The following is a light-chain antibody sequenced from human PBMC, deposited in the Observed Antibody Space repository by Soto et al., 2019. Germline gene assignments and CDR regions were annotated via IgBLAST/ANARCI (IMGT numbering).Light chain of an antibody. CDR3: QQRIT. CDR2: DAS. CDR1: QSVSSY. V-gene: IGKV3-11*01. J-gene: IGKJ5*01. Sequence: EIVLTQSPATLSLSPGERATLSCRASQSVSSYLAWYQQKPGQAPRLLIYDASNRATGIPARFSGSGSGTDFTLTISSLESEDFAVYYCQQRITFGQGTRLEIK.